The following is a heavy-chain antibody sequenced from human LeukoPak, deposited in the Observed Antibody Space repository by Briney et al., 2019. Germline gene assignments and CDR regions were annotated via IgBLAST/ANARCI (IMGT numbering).Heavy chain of an antibody. Sequence: GGSLRLSCTASGFAFRNYAMNWVRQAPGKGLEWVSYISTRSRTIYYADSVKGRFTISRDNAKNSLYLQMNSLRDEDTAVYYCARDLSSGSYSFDYWGQGTLVTVSS. J-gene: IGHJ4*02. CDR1: GFAFRNYA. V-gene: IGHV3-48*02. CDR3: ARDLSSGSYSFDY. D-gene: IGHD1-26*01. CDR2: ISTRSRTI.